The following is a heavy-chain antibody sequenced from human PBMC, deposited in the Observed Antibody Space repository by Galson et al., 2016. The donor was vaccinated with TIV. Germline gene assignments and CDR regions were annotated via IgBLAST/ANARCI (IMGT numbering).Heavy chain of an antibody. J-gene: IGHJ3*01. D-gene: IGHD1-7*01. Sequence: SLRLSCAASGFTFTSFEMNWVRHGPGRGLEWVASIISSGSIIHYADSVKGRFTISRDNARESLFLQMNSLRADDAAVHYCARRGNYRADAFDVWGQGTTVTVSS. CDR3: ARRGNYRADAFDV. V-gene: IGHV3-48*03. CDR1: GFTFTSFE. CDR2: IISSGSII.